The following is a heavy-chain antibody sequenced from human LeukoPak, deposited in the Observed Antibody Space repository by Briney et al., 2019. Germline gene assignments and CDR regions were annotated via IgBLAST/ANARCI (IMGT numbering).Heavy chain of an antibody. CDR3: ARALRQTYYDSSGYPDY. J-gene: IGHJ4*02. V-gene: IGHV1-2*04. CDR1: GGTFSSYA. CDR2: INPNSGGT. Sequence: ASVKVSCKASGGTFSSYAISWVRQAPGQGLEWMGWINPNSGGTNYAQKFQGWVTMTRDTSISTAYMELSRLRSDDTAVYYCARALRQTYYDSSGYPDYWGQGTLVTVSS. D-gene: IGHD3-22*01.